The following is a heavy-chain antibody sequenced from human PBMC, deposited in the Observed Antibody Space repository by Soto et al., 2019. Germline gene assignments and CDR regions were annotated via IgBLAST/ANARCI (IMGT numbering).Heavy chain of an antibody. V-gene: IGHV1-18*01. CDR3: ARHHGPTTSEDWFEP. D-gene: IGHD5-12*01. J-gene: IGHJ5*02. CDR2: ISTYSGDT. CDR1: GYTFFTYD. Sequence: QVHLVQSGVEVKTPGASVKVSCKASGYTFFTYDISWVRQAPGQGLEWMGWISTYSGDTKYAQKLQGRVTMTTDTSTTTAYREWSSLRSDDTAVYYCARHHGPTTSEDWFEPWGPVNLVPVSS.